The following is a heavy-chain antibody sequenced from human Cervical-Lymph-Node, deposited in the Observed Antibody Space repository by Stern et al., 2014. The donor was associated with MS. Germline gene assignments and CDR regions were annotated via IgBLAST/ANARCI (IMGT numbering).Heavy chain of an antibody. Sequence: VQLVESGPGLVTPSGTLSLTCAVSGDSISRTNWWSWVRLPPGKGLEWIGEISRSGSTTYNPSLKSRVTISADRSKNQFSLILTSVTTADTAMYYCARSDGYYRLDSWGRGTLVTVSS. D-gene: IGHD2-21*01. CDR1: GDSISRTNW. J-gene: IGHJ4*02. V-gene: IGHV4-4*02. CDR2: ISRSGST. CDR3: ARSDGYYRLDS.